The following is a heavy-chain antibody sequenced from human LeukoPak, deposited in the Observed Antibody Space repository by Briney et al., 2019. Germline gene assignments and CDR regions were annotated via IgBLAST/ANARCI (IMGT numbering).Heavy chain of an antibody. V-gene: IGHV4-4*08. CDR3: ARRSGNYGCLDY. CDR1: GGSINNYC. J-gene: IGHJ4*02. D-gene: IGHD1-26*01. Sequence: PSETLSLTCTVSGGSINNYCWSWIRQPPGKGLEWIGFFDNSGSTYYNPSLKSRVTISVDTSRNQFSLKLSSVTAADTAVYYCARRSGNYGCLDYWGQGTLVTVSS. CDR2: FDNSGST.